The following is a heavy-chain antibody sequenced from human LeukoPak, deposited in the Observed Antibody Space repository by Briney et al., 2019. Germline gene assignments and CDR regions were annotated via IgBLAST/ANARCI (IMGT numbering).Heavy chain of an antibody. V-gene: IGHV3-7*03. Sequence: GGSLRLSCAASGFTFSSYWMTWVRQAPGKGLEWVANIKQDGSEKYYVDSVKGRFTISRDNAKNSLYLQMNSLRAEDTAVYYCARGDGYNLAPFQHWGQGTLVTVSS. J-gene: IGHJ1*01. D-gene: IGHD5-24*01. CDR2: IKQDGSEK. CDR1: GFTFSSYW. CDR3: ARGDGYNLAPFQH.